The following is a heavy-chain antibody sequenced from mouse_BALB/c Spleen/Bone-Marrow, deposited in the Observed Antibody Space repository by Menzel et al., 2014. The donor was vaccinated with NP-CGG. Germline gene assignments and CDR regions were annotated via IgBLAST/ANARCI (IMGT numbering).Heavy chain of an antibody. Sequence: EVKLVESGGGLVKLGGSLKLSCAASGFTFSSYYMSWVRQTPEKRLELVAAVNSNVGSTYYPDTVKGRSTISRDNAKNTQYLQMSSVKSEDTALYYCARRMIIYGNPYYFDYWGQGTTLTVSS. V-gene: IGHV5-6-2*01. CDR3: ARRMIIYGNPYYFDY. J-gene: IGHJ2*01. CDR1: GFTFSSYY. CDR2: VNSNVGST. D-gene: IGHD2-1*01.